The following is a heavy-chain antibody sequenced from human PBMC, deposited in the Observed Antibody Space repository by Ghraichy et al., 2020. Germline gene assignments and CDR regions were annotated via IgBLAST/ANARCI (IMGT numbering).Heavy chain of an antibody. Sequence: SETLSLTCTVSGGSISSYYWSWIRQPPGKGLEWIGYVYYSGSTNYNPSLKSRVTISVDTSKNQFSLTLNSVTAADTAVYYCASNKYGIDVWGQGTTVTVSS. V-gene: IGHV4-59*08. CDR2: VYYSGST. CDR1: GGSISSYY. J-gene: IGHJ6*02. D-gene: IGHD1/OR15-1a*01. CDR3: ASNKYGIDV.